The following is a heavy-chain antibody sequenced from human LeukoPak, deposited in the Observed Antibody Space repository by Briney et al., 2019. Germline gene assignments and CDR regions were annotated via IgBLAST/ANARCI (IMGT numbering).Heavy chain of an antibody. D-gene: IGHD6-13*01. V-gene: IGHV3-21*04. Sequence: SGGSLRLSCAASGFTFSSRSMNWVRQAPGKGLEWVSAITTSNYIYYADSVRDRFTISRDNSKDLLYLQMDSLRAEDTAVYYCVKLSSGSGSSFGFDSWGLGTLVTVSS. CDR1: GFTFSSRS. J-gene: IGHJ4*02. CDR2: ITTSNYI. CDR3: VKLSSGSGSSFGFDS.